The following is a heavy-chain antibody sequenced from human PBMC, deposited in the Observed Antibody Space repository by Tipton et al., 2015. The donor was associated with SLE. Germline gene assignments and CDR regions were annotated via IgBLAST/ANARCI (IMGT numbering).Heavy chain of an antibody. CDR3: TKGPYSSSGGDWFDP. D-gene: IGHD3-10*01. V-gene: IGHV3-23*01. CDR2: ISGSGDDT. CDR1: GFIFRNYA. Sequence: GSLRLSCAASGFIFRNYAMTWVRQAPGKGLEWVSAISGSGDDTFYADSVEGRFTISRDNSKNTLYLQMHSLRPEDTALYYCTKGPYSSSGGDWFDPWGQGTLVTVSS. J-gene: IGHJ5*02.